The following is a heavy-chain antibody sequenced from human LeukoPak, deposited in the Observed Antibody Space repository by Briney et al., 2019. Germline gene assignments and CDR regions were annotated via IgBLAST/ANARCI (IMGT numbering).Heavy chain of an antibody. Sequence: ASVKVSCKASGYTFTSYDINWVRQATGQGLEWMGWMNPNSGNTGYAQKFQGRLTITRNTSISTAFMELSSLRSEDTAVYYCATANQDYDFWSGLGYWGQGTLVTVSS. J-gene: IGHJ4*02. V-gene: IGHV1-8*03. D-gene: IGHD3-3*01. CDR2: MNPNSGNT. CDR3: ATANQDYDFWSGLGY. CDR1: GYTFTSYD.